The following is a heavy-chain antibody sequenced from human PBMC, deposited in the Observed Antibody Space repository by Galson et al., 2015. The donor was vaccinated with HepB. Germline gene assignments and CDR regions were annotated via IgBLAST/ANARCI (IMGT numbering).Heavy chain of an antibody. CDR1: GFTFSNHW. Sequence: SLRLSCAASGFTFSNHWMSWVRQAPGKGLEWVAYIKQDGSEKAYVDSVKGRFTISRDNAKNSLYLQMNSLRAEDTAVYYCADGSTWHEMYLHHWGQGTLVTVSS. V-gene: IGHV3-7*03. J-gene: IGHJ1*01. CDR3: ADGSTWHEMYLHH. CDR2: IKQDGSEK. D-gene: IGHD5-24*01.